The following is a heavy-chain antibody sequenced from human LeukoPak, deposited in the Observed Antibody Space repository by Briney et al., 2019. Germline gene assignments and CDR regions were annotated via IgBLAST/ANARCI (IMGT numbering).Heavy chain of an antibody. J-gene: IGHJ4*02. D-gene: IGHD6-13*01. CDR3: ARGVGSSSPFDY. V-gene: IGHV4-59*08. CDR1: GGSISSYY. Sequence: SETLSLTCTVSGGSISSYYWSWIRQPPGKGLEWIGYIYYSGSTNNNPSLKSRVTISVDTSKNQFSLKVSSVTAADTAVYFCARGVGSSSPFDYWGQGTLVTVSS. CDR2: IYYSGST.